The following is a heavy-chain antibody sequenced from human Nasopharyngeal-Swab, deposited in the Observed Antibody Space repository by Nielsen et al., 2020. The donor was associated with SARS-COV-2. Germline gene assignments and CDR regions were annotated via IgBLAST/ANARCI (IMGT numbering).Heavy chain of an antibody. Sequence: GESLKISCAASGFTFNEYTMNWVRQAPGEGLEWVSAISSRGDYIYYAPSVKGRFTISRDDAKNSLYLQMNSLRAEDTAVYYCARDTPAMFAYWGQGTLVTVSS. CDR3: ARDTPAMFAY. V-gene: IGHV3-21*01. CDR1: GFTFNEYT. CDR2: ISSRGDYI. J-gene: IGHJ4*02.